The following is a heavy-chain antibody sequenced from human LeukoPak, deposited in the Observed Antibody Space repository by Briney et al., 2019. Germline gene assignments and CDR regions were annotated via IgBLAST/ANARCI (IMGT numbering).Heavy chain of an antibody. CDR3: AKALVDDYGDYGAFDI. Sequence: PGGSLRLSCAASGFTFSSYAMSWVRQAPGKGLEWVSGIGESGYNTYYADSVKGRFTISRDNSKNTLYLQMNSLSAEDTAIYFCAKALVDDYGDYGAFDIWGQGTMVTVSS. V-gene: IGHV3-23*01. D-gene: IGHD4-17*01. CDR2: IGESGYNT. J-gene: IGHJ3*02. CDR1: GFTFSSYA.